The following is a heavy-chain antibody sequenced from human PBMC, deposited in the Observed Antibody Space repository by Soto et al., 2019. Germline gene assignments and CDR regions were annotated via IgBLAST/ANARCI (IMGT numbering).Heavy chain of an antibody. Sequence: EVQLVESGGGLVQPGGSLRLSCIASGFTFSNYWMSWVRQAPGKGLEWVANIKQAGIEKYYVDSVKGRFTISRDNAKNSLYLQMNSLRAEDTAVYYCARVASIAALYWGQGTLVIVSS. V-gene: IGHV3-7*05. J-gene: IGHJ4*02. CDR1: GFTFSNYW. CDR3: ARVASIAALY. CDR2: IKQAGIEK. D-gene: IGHD6-6*01.